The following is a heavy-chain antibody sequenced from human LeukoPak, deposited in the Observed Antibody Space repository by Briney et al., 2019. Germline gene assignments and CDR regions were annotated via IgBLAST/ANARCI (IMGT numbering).Heavy chain of an antibody. CDR2: ISGDGGST. Sequence: GGSLRLSCAASGFTFDDYAMHWVRQAPGKGLEWVSLISGDGGSTYYADSVKGRFTISRDNSKNSLYLQMNSLRTEDTALYYCAKDNEVGNYYDSSGLIDYWGQGTLVTVSS. CDR3: AKDNEVGNYYDSSGLIDY. V-gene: IGHV3-43*02. CDR1: GFTFDDYA. J-gene: IGHJ4*02. D-gene: IGHD3-22*01.